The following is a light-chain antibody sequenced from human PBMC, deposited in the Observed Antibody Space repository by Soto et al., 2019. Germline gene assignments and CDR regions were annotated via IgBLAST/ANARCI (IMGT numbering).Light chain of an antibody. V-gene: IGLV4-69*01. CDR2: VNSDGSH. CDR1: SGHSTYA. Sequence: QAVLTQSPSASASLGASVELTCTLSSGHSTYAIAWHQQQPEKGPRYLMKVNSDGSHNKGDGIPDRFSGSSSGAERYLTISSLQSEDEADYYCQTWGTGIRVFGGGTKLTVL. CDR3: QTWGTGIRV. J-gene: IGLJ3*02.